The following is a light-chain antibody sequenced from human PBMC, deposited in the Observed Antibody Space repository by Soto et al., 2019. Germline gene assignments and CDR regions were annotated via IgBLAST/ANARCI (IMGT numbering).Light chain of an antibody. CDR1: QSVSSSY. J-gene: IGKJ5*01. Sequence: EIVLTQSPATLSLSPGERATLSCRASQSVSSSYLAWYQQKPGQAPRLLIYGASSRATGIPDRFSGSGSGTDFTLTISRLEPEDFAVYYCQQYGSSPITFGQGTRWRL. V-gene: IGKV3-20*01. CDR2: GAS. CDR3: QQYGSSPIT.